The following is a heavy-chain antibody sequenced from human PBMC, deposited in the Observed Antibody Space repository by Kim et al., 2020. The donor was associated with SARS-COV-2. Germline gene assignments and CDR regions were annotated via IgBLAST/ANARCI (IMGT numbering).Heavy chain of an antibody. D-gene: IGHD6-13*01. Sequence: SETLSLTCTVSGGSISSGGYYWSWIRQHPGKGLEWIGYIYYSGSTYYNPSLKSRVTISVDTSKNQFSLKLSSVTAADTAVYYCARVRYSSSWYPTPPGFDYWGQGTLVTVSS. CDR2: IYYSGST. J-gene: IGHJ4*02. CDR3: ARVRYSSSWYPTPPGFDY. V-gene: IGHV4-31*03. CDR1: GGSISSGGYY.